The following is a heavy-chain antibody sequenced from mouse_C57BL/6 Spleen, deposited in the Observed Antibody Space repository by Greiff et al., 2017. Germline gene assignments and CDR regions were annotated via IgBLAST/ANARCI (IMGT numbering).Heavy chain of an antibody. D-gene: IGHD2-3*01. J-gene: IGHJ2*01. CDR3: SKSDGYYHFDY. CDR2: INTSNGGT. V-gene: IGHV1-53*01. Sequence: VQLQQPGTELVKPGASVKLSCKASGYTFTSYWMHWVKQRPGQGLEWIGNINTSNGGTNYNEKFKSNPTLTVDKSSSTAYMQLSSLTSEYSAVYYGSKSDGYYHFDYWGQGTTLTVSS. CDR1: GYTFTSYW.